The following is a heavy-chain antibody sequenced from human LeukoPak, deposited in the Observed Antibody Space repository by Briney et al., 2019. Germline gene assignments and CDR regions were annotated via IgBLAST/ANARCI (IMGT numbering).Heavy chain of an antibody. D-gene: IGHD3-22*01. CDR2: ITSSGSTV. V-gene: IGHV3-48*03. J-gene: IGHJ3*02. CDR3: ARDIDSSGLDAFDI. CDR1: GFTFSSYE. Sequence: GGSLRLSCAASGFTFSSYEMNLVRQAPGKGLEWVSYITSSGSTVYYADSVKSRFTISRDNARKSLYLQMNRLRAEDTAVYYCARDIDSSGLDAFDIWGQGTMVTVSS.